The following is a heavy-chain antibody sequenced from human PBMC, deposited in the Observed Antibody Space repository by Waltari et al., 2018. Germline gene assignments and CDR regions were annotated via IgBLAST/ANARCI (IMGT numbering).Heavy chain of an antibody. D-gene: IGHD1-26*01. J-gene: IGHJ6*02. V-gene: IGHV1-69*08. CDR2: IIPIPDRT. CDR1: GGTFSSYT. CDR3: ARDWVGSELVHRPDGVDV. Sequence: QLQLVQSGAEVKKPGSSVNVSCKASGGTFSSYTISWVRQAPGQGLEWMGRIIPIPDRTNYAQRFQGRVTLTADKNTGTAYMEMSGLTSEDTAVYYCARDWVGSELVHRPDGVDVWGQGTTVIVSS.